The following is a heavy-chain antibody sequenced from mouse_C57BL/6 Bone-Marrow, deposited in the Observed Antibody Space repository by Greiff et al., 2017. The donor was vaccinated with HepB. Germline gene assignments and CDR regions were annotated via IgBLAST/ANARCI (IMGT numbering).Heavy chain of an antibody. CDR2: IWTGGGT. Sequence: VQLQESGPGLVAPSQSLSITCTVSGFSLTSYAISWVRQPPGKGLEWLGVIWTGGGTNYNSALKSRLSISKDNSKSQVFLKMNSLQTDDTARYYCARKDTTVPYWYFDVWGTGTTVTVSS. D-gene: IGHD1-1*01. CDR1: GFSLTSYA. J-gene: IGHJ1*03. V-gene: IGHV2-9-1*01. CDR3: ARKDTTVPYWYFDV.